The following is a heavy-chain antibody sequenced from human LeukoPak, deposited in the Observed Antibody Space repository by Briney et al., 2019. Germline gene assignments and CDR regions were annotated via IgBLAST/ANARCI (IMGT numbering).Heavy chain of an antibody. CDR3: ARSSSGDIFTGRNEYFQH. V-gene: IGHV1-69*13. CDR1: GGTFSSYA. D-gene: IGHD3-9*01. J-gene: IGHJ1*01. CDR2: IIPIFGTA. Sequence: SVTLSCTASGGTFSSYAISWVRQAPGQGLEWMGGIIPIFGTANYAQKFQGRVTITADESTTTAYMELSSLRSEDTAVYYCARSSSGDIFTGRNEYFQHWGQGTLVTVSS.